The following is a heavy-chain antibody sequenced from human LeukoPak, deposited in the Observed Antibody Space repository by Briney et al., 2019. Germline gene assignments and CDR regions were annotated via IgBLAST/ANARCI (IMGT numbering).Heavy chain of an antibody. V-gene: IGHV2-70*04. CDR1: GFSLSTRGMR. Sequence: SGPALVKPTQTLTLTCTFSGFSLSTRGMRVSWIRQPPGKALEWLARIHWDDDEFYSTSLKTRLTISKDTSKNQVVLTMTNMDPVDTATYYCARIMCSGGSCYVDYWGQGTLVTVSS. D-gene: IGHD2-15*01. CDR2: IHWDDDE. J-gene: IGHJ4*02. CDR3: ARIMCSGGSCYVDY.